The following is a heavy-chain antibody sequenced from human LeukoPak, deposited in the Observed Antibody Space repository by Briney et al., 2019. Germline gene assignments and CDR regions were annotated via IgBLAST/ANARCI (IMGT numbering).Heavy chain of an antibody. D-gene: IGHD2-2*01. J-gene: IGHJ4*02. V-gene: IGHV1-8*03. CDR3: ARESYCSSTSCYGY. CDR1: GYTFTSYD. CDR2: MNPNSGNT. Sequence: ASVKVSCKASGYTFTSYDINWVRQATGQGLEWMGWMNPNSGNTGYAQKFQGRVTITRNTSISTAYMELSSLRSEDTAVYYCARESYCSSTSCYGYWGQGTLVTVSS.